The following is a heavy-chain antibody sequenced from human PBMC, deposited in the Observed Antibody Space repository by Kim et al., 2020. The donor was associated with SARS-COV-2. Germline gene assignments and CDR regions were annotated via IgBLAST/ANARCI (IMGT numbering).Heavy chain of an antibody. D-gene: IGHD3-10*01. J-gene: IGHJ4*02. Sequence: GGSLRLSCAASGFTFSSYSMNWVRQAPGKGLEWVSYISSSSSTIYYADSVKGRFTISRDNAKNSLYLQMNSLRAEDTAVYYCARDSQFGELLFHFDYWGQGTLVTVSS. CDR3: ARDSQFGELLFHFDY. CDR2: ISSSSSTI. CDR1: GFTFSSYS. V-gene: IGHV3-48*04.